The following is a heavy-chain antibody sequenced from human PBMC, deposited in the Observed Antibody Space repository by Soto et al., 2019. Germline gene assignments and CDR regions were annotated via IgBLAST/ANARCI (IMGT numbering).Heavy chain of an antibody. Sequence: EVQLVETGGGLMQPGGSLRLSCAASGFTVSSNYMSWVRQAPGKGLEWVSVIYSGGSTYYADSVKGRFTISRDNSKNTXXXXXXXXXXXXXXXXXXXXXXXXXXGRYGMDVWGQGTTVTVSS. CDR3: XXXXXXXXGRYGMDV. CDR2: IYSGGST. J-gene: IGHJ6*02. CDR1: GFTVSSNY. V-gene: IGHV3-53*02.